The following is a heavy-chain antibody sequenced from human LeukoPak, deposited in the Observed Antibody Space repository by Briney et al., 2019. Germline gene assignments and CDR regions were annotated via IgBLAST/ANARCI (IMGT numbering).Heavy chain of an antibody. J-gene: IGHJ6*02. CDR1: GYTFTGYY. CDR3: ARGAHTMVRTKYYYYYGMDV. Sequence: ASVKVSCKASGYTFTGYYIHWVRQAPGQGLEWMGGIIPIFGTANYAQKFQGRVTITADESTSTAYMELSSLRSEDTAVYYCARGAHTMVRTKYYYYYGMDVWGQGTTVTVSS. CDR2: IIPIFGTA. V-gene: IGHV1-69*13. D-gene: IGHD3-10*01.